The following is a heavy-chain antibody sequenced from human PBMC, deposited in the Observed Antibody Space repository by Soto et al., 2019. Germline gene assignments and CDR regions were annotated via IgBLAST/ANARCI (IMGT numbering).Heavy chain of an antibody. CDR3: AQEEAANFDY. D-gene: IGHD2-15*01. CDR2: ISVSGDNT. CDR1: GFTFINYA. Sequence: EVQLLESGGGLIQPGGSLRLSCTASGFTFINYAMSWVRQAPGKGLEWVSGISVSGDNTYYADSVKGRFTISRDNSKNTLYLQMYSLRAEDTAVYYCAQEEAANFDYWGQGTLVAVSS. V-gene: IGHV3-23*01. J-gene: IGHJ4*02.